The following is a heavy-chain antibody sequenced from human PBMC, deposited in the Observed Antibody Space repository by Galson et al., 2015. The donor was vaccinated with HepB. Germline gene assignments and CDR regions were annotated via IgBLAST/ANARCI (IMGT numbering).Heavy chain of an antibody. D-gene: IGHD3-22*01. CDR1: GYTFTSYG. Sequence: QSGAEVKKPGDSVTVSCTASGYTFTSYGISWVRQASGPGLEWMGWIRAYNGNTNYAQKLQGRVTMTTDTSTSTAYMELRKLRSDDTAVYYCARAPTSSGYRVKYYFDYWGQGTLVTVSS. CDR2: IRAYNGNT. V-gene: IGHV1-18*01. CDR3: ARAPTSSGYRVKYYFDY. J-gene: IGHJ4*02.